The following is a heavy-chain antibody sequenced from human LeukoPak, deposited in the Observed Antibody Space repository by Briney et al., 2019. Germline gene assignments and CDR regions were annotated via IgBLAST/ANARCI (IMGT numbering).Heavy chain of an antibody. Sequence: SETLSLTCTVSGGSISSYYWSWIRQPPGKGLEWIGSIYYSGSTYYNPSLKSRVTISVDTSKNQFSLKLSSVTAADTAVYYCAGIQLWTYDYWGQGTLVTVSS. CDR2: IYYSGST. V-gene: IGHV4-59*04. J-gene: IGHJ4*02. CDR3: AGIQLWTYDY. CDR1: GGSISSYY. D-gene: IGHD5-18*01.